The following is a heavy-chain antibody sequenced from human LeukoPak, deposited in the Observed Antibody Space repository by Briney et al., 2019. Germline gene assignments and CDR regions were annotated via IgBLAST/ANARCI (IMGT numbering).Heavy chain of an antibody. CDR1: AASISSYY. V-gene: IGHV4-59*01. D-gene: IGHD1-1*01. CDR2: IYYSGST. Sequence: PSETLSLTCPVSAASISSYYWSWIRQPPGKGLEWIGYIYYSGSTNYTPSLKSRVTISVDTSKNQFSLKLSSVTAADTAVYYCARLSDDARYFDLWGRGTLVTVSS. J-gene: IGHJ2*01. CDR3: ARLSDDARYFDL.